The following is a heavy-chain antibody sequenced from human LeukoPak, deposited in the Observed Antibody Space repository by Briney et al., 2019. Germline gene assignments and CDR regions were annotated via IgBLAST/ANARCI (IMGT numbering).Heavy chain of an antibody. CDR2: INPNSGGT. D-gene: IGHD3-10*01. V-gene: IGHV1-2*02. CDR3: ARDSDGSGSYIDY. J-gene: IGHJ4*02. CDR1: GYTFTCYY. Sequence: ASVKVSCKASGYTFTCYYMHWVRQAPGQGLEWMGWINPNSGGTNYAQKFQGRVTMTRDTSISTAYMELSRLRSDDTAVYYCARDSDGSGSYIDYWGQGTLVTVFS.